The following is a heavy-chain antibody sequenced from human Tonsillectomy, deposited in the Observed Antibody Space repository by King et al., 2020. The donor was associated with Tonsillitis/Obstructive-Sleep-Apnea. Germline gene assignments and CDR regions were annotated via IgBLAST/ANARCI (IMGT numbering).Heavy chain of an antibody. D-gene: IGHD1/OR15-1a*01. V-gene: IGHV3-30*18. CDR1: GFTFSSYG. CDR3: AKGNKESRRAGFDY. J-gene: IGHJ4*02. CDR2: ISYDGSNK. Sequence: QLVQSGGGVVQPGRSLRLSCAASGFTFSSYGIHWVRQAPGKGLEWVAAISYDGSNKYYADSVKGRFTISRDNSKNTLSLQMNSLRAEDTAVYYCAKGNKESRRAGFDYWGQGTLVTVSS.